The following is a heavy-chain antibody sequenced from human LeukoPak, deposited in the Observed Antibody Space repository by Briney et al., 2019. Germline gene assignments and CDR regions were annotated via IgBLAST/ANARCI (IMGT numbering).Heavy chain of an antibody. V-gene: IGHV4-39*07. J-gene: IGHJ3*02. CDR1: GGSISSSSYY. Sequence: PSETLSLTCTVSGGSISSSSYYWGWIRQPPGKGLEWIGSIYYSGSTYYNPSLKSRVTISVDTSKNQFSLKLSSVTAADTAVYYCARGSGITMIVVVIGGAFDIWGQGTMVTVSS. CDR3: ARGSGITMIVVVIGGAFDI. D-gene: IGHD3-22*01. CDR2: IYYSGST.